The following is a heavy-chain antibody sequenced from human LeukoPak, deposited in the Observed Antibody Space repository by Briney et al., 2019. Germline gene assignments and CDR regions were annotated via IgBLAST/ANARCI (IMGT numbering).Heavy chain of an antibody. J-gene: IGHJ4*02. CDR1: GGSFSGYY. Sequence: SETLSLTCAVYGGSFSGYYWSWIRQPPGKGLEWIGEINHSGSTNYNPSLKSRVTTSVDTSKNQFSLKLSSVTAADTAVYYCARVSRWLQCFDYWGQGTLVTVSS. CDR2: INHSGST. V-gene: IGHV4-34*01. CDR3: ARVSRWLQCFDY. D-gene: IGHD5-24*01.